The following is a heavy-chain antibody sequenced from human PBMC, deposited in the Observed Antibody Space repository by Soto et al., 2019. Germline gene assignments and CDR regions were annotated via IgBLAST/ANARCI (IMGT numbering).Heavy chain of an antibody. D-gene: IGHD6-6*01. Sequence: ASVKLTCKESGYTLTSYYMHWVRQAPGQGLEWMGIINPSGGSTSYAQKFQGRVTMTRDTSTSTVYMELSSLRSEDTAVYYCARELAALYYYYYYGMDVWGQGTTVTVSS. CDR1: GYTLTSYY. J-gene: IGHJ6*02. V-gene: IGHV1-46*01. CDR3: ARELAALYYYYYYGMDV. CDR2: INPSGGST.